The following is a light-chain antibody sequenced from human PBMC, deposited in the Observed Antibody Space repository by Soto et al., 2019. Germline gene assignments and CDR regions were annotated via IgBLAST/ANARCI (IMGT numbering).Light chain of an antibody. CDR3: QQYGSSPWT. CDR1: QSVSSSY. Sequence: EIVLTQSPGTLSLSPGERATLSCRASQSVSSSYLAWYQQKPGKAPRLLIYGASSRATGIPDRFSVSVSGTDFTLTISRLEPEDFAVYYCQQYGSSPWTFGQGTNEELK. J-gene: IGKJ1*01. CDR2: GAS. V-gene: IGKV3-20*01.